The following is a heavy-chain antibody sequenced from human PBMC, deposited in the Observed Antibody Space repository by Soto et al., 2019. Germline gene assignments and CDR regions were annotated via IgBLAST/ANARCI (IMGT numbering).Heavy chain of an antibody. Sequence: ASVKVSCKASGYTFTSYYMHWVLQAPLQGLEWMGIINPSGGSTSYAQKFQGRVTMTRDTSTSTVYMELSSLRSEDTAVYYCARVPEMTTVTTFHYGMDVWGQGTTVTVSS. CDR2: INPSGGST. CDR1: GYTFTSYY. CDR3: ARVPEMTTVTTFHYGMDV. J-gene: IGHJ6*02. V-gene: IGHV1-46*01. D-gene: IGHD4-17*01.